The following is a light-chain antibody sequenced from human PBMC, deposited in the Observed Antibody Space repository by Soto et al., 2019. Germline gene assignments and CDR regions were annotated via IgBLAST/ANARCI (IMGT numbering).Light chain of an antibody. CDR2: GAS. V-gene: IGKV3-20*01. CDR1: QGMSSAY. J-gene: IGKJ1*01. Sequence: EVVFTQSPDILSLSPSERVTLSCSASQGMSSAYLAWFQQKPGQAPTLLIYGASTRATGIPDRFSGSGSGTDFTLTISRLEPEDFAVYYCQQYGSPSLTFGQGTKVDIK. CDR3: QQYGSPSLT.